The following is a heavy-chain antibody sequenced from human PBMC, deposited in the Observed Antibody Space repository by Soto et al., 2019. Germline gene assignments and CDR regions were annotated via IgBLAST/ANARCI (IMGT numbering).Heavy chain of an antibody. CDR3: AIEIRPLTNDWYFEL. V-gene: IGHV4-30-4*01. D-gene: IGHD2-8*01. CDR1: GGSISGGVHS. CDR2: IFDSGST. J-gene: IGHJ2*01. Sequence: QVQLQESGPGLVKPSETLSLTCTVSGGSISGGVHSWSWIRQPPGKGLEWIGHIFDSGSTYYNPSLKSRLTISGDTSKNQFSLRLSSVTAADAAVYYWAIEIRPLTNDWYFELWGRGTLVTVSS.